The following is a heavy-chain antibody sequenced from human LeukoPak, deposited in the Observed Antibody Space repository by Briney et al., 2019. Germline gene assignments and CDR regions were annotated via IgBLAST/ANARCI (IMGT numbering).Heavy chain of an antibody. V-gene: IGHV4-59*08. Sequence: PSETLSLTCIVSGDSISGYYWSWIRQPPGKGLEWIGYIYYSGITDYNPSLKSRVTISVDTSKTQFSLKLSSVTAADTSIYYCARHNPGGSRGYWGQGTLVTVSS. CDR1: GDSISGYY. CDR2: IYYSGIT. J-gene: IGHJ4*02. D-gene: IGHD1-26*01. CDR3: ARHNPGGSRGY.